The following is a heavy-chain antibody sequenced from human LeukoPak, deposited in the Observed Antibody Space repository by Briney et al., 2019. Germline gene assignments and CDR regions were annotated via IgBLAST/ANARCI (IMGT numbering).Heavy chain of an antibody. CDR3: ARVKVAYYDSSGYPFDY. CDR2: ISSSSSYI. Sequence: GSLRLSCVASGFTFSSYSMNWVRQAPGKGLEWVSSISSSSSYIYYADSVKGRFTISRDNAKNSLYLQMNSLRAEDTAVYYCARVKVAYYDSSGYPFDYWGQGTLVTVSS. CDR1: GFTFSSYS. D-gene: IGHD3-22*01. J-gene: IGHJ4*02. V-gene: IGHV3-21*01.